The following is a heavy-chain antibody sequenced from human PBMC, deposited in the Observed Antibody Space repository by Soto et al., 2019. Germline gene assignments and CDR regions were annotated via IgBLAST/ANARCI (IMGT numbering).Heavy chain of an antibody. D-gene: IGHD6-19*01. CDR1: GFTFSTYW. J-gene: IGHJ4*02. Sequence: EVQLVESGGGLVQPGGSLRLSCAASGFTFSTYWMYWVRQVPGKGLVWVSRTDTDGSDTSYADSVKGRFTTSRDNAKNTLYLQMNSLRAQDTAVYYCARDRGWSLFDYWGQGTLVTVSS. CDR3: ARDRGWSLFDY. V-gene: IGHV3-74*01. CDR2: TDTDGSDT.